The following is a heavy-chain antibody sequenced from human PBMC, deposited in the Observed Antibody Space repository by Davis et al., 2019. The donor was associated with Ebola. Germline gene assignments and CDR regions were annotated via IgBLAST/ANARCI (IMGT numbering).Heavy chain of an antibody. CDR2: ISAYNGNT. D-gene: IGHD2-15*01. J-gene: IGHJ4*02. CDR1: GYTFTSYG. CDR3: ARGYCSGGSCYSMDY. Sequence: ASVKVSCKASGYTFTSYGISWVRQAAGQGLEWMGWISAYNGNTNYAQKLQGRVTMTTDTSTSTAYMELRSLRSDDTAVYYCARGYCSGGSCYSMDYWGQGTLVTVSS. V-gene: IGHV1-18*01.